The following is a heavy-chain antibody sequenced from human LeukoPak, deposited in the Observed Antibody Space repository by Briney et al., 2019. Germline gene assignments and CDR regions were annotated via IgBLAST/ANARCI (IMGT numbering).Heavy chain of an antibody. CDR3: AKDRDVLLWFGEFDY. V-gene: IGHV3-30*18. CDR2: ISYDGSNK. D-gene: IGHD3-10*01. CDR1: GFTFSSYG. J-gene: IGHJ4*02. Sequence: PGRSLRLSCAASGFTFSSYGMHWVRQAPGKGLEWVAVISYDGSNKYYADSVKGRFTISRDNSKNTLYLQMNSLRAEDTAVYYCAKDRDVLLWFGEFDYWGQGTLVTVSS.